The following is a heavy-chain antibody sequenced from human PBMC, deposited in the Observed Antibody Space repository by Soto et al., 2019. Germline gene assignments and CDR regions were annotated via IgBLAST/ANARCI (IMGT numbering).Heavy chain of an antibody. CDR3: TASPNLMAPSFDY. Sequence: GGSLRLSCAASGFTLSRYWMHWVRQAPGKGLVWVGRIKSKTDGGTTDYAAPVKGRFTISRDDSKNTLYLQMNSLKTEDIAVYYCTASPNLMAPSFDYWGQGTLVTVSS. CDR2: IKSKTDGGTT. D-gene: IGHD2-8*01. J-gene: IGHJ4*02. V-gene: IGHV3-15*01. CDR1: GFTLSRYW.